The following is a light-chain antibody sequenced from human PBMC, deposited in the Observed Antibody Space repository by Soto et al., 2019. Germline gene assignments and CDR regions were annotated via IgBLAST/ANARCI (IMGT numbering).Light chain of an antibody. J-gene: IGKJ1*01. V-gene: IGKV3-20*01. CDR2: GAS. CDR1: ESVSSSY. CDR3: QQYGSSPT. Sequence: EIVLTQSPGTLSLSPGETATLSCRPSESVSSSYLAWYQQKPGQAPRLLIYGASSRATGIPERFSGSGSGTDFTLTISRLEPEDFAVYYCQQYGSSPTFGQGTKVDSK.